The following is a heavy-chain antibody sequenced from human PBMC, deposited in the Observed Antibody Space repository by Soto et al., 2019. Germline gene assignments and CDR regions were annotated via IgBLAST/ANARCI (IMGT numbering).Heavy chain of an antibody. Sequence: QITLKESGPPLVKPTQTLTLTCTFSGFSLSTRGVGVGWIRQPPGKALEWLALIYWDDAKHYSPSLKTRLTLPKDTAKNPVVLTRANMDPGDAATYFCAHKGGGDRILDYWGQGTLVTVSS. CDR3: AHKGGGDRILDY. CDR1: GFSLSTRGVG. D-gene: IGHD3-16*01. V-gene: IGHV2-5*02. CDR2: IYWDDAK. J-gene: IGHJ4*02.